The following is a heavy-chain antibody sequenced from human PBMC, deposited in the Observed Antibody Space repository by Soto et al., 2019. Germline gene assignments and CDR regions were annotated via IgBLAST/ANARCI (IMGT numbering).Heavy chain of an antibody. V-gene: IGHV4-61*01. D-gene: IGHD1-26*01. CDR1: GGSVTSGNYY. Sequence: QVQLQESGPGLVKPSETLSLTCTVSGGSVTSGNYYWNWIRQPPGKGLEWIGYIYYTGSTNYNPSVGSRVTISVDTSKSRFSLKLSSVTAADTAVYYCARERIEGGRNFGYWGQGTLVTVSS. CDR2: IYYTGST. CDR3: ARERIEGGRNFGY. J-gene: IGHJ4*02.